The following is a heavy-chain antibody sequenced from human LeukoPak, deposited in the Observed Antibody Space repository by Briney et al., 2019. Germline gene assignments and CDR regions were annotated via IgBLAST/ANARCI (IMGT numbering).Heavy chain of an antibody. D-gene: IGHD3-22*01. J-gene: IGHJ6*02. Sequence: GGSLRLSCAASGFTFSSYAMSWVRQAPGKGLEWVSVIYSGGSTYYADSVKGRFTISRDNSKNTLYLQMNSLRAEDTAVYYCARDLRDSSGYYYYGMDVWGQGTTVTVSS. CDR3: ARDLRDSSGYYYYGMDV. V-gene: IGHV3-66*01. CDR2: IYSGGST. CDR1: GFTFSSYA.